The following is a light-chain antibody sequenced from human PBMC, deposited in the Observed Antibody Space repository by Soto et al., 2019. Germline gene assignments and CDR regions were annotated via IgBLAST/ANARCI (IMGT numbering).Light chain of an antibody. CDR2: EVS. Sequence: QSALTQPPSASGSPGQSVTISCTGTSRDVGGYNYVSWYQQHPGKAPKLMIYEVSKRPSGVPDRFSGSKSGNTASLTVSGLQAEDEAEYYSSSYAGINNLVFGGGTKLTVL. J-gene: IGLJ2*01. CDR3: SSYAGINNLV. V-gene: IGLV2-8*01. CDR1: SRDVGGYNY.